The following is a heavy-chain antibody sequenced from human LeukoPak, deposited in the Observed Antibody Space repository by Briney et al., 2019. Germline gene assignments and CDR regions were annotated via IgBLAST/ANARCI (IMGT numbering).Heavy chain of an antibody. CDR2: ISGGGGST. Sequence: PGGSLRLSCAASGFTFSSYGMSWVRQVPGKGLEWVSGISGGGGSTYYADSVKGRFTISRDNAKNSLYLQMNSLRAEDTAVYYCARDVYDFWSGYYGGEPGVYWGQGTLVTVSS. V-gene: IGHV3-23*01. D-gene: IGHD3-3*01. J-gene: IGHJ4*02. CDR3: ARDVYDFWSGYYGGEPGVY. CDR1: GFTFSSYG.